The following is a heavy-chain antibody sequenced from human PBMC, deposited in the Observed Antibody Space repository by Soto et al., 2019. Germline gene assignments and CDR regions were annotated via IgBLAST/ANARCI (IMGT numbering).Heavy chain of an antibody. CDR3: ARDSSGWYTNYWYFDL. CDR2: ISAYNGNT. D-gene: IGHD6-19*01. J-gene: IGHJ2*01. Sequence: ASVKVSCKASGYTFTSYGISWVRQAPGQGLEWMGWISAYNGNTNYAQKLQGRVTMTTDTSTSTAYMELRSLRSDDTAVYYCARDSSGWYTNYWYFDLWGRGTLVTVSS. V-gene: IGHV1-18*04. CDR1: GYTFTSYG.